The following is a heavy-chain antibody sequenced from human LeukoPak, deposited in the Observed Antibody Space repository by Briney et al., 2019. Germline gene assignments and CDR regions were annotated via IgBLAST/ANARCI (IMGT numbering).Heavy chain of an antibody. D-gene: IGHD3-9*01. Sequence: SETLSLTCAVYGGSFSGYYWSWIRQPPGKGLEWIGEINHSGSTNYNPSLTSRVTISVDTSKNQFSLKLSSVTAADTAVYYCARDDILTGYSFDYWGQGTLVTVSS. J-gene: IGHJ4*02. CDR1: GGSFSGYY. CDR2: INHSGST. CDR3: ARDDILTGYSFDY. V-gene: IGHV4-34*01.